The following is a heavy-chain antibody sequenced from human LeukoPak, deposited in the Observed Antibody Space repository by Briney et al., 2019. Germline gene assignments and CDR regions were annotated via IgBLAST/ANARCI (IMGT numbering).Heavy chain of an antibody. CDR1: GFTFSSYW. V-gene: IGHV3-74*01. D-gene: IGHD3-22*01. CDR3: AGYYYDSSGYPFDY. J-gene: IGHJ4*02. CDR2: INSDGSST. Sequence: GGSLRLSCAASGFTFSSYWMHWVRQAPGKGLVWVSRINSDGSSTSYADSVKGRFTISRDNAKNTLYLQMNSLRAEDTAVYYCAGYYYDSSGYPFDYWGQGTLVTVSS.